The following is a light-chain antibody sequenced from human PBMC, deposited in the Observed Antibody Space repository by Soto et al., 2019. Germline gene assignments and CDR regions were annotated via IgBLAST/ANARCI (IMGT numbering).Light chain of an antibody. V-gene: IGKV1-39*01. CDR3: QQSYGTPIT. J-gene: IGKJ5*01. CDR1: QSISSY. CDR2: VAS. Sequence: IHMTQSPSSLPASVVDRGTITCRASQSISSYLNWYQQKPGKDHKLLIYVASSLQSEVPSRFSGSGSGTDFTLTITSLQTEDFATYYCQQSYGTPITFGQGTRLEI.